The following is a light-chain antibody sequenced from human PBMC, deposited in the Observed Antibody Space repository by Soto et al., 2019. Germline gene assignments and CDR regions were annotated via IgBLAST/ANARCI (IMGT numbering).Light chain of an antibody. Sequence: EIVLTQSPATLSLSPGERATLSCRASQSVGSYLAWYQQKPGQAPRVLIYDASNRAPGIRARFSGSGSGTDFTLSISSLEPEDFAVYYCQQRSSWPLTFGGVTKVKIK. CDR1: QSVGSY. CDR2: DAS. CDR3: QQRSSWPLT. J-gene: IGKJ4*01. V-gene: IGKV3-11*01.